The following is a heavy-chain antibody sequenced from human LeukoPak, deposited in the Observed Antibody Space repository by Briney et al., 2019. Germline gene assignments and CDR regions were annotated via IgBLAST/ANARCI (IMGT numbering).Heavy chain of an antibody. J-gene: IGHJ4*02. CDR3: AREGQIVPAQN. CDR2: INPNSGGT. V-gene: IGHV1-2*02. Sequence: ASVKVSCKASGYTFTGYYMHWVRQAPGQGLEWMGWINPNSGGTNYALKFQGRVTMTRDTSISTAYMELSRLRSDDTAVYYCAREGQIVPAQNWGQGTLVTVSS. CDR1: GYTFTGYY. D-gene: IGHD2-2*01.